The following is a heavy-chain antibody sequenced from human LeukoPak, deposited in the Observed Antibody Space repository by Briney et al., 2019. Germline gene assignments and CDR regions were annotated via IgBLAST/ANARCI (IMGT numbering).Heavy chain of an antibody. D-gene: IGHD6-19*01. J-gene: IGHJ4*02. Sequence: ASVKVSCKASGYTFTSYDINWVRQATGQGLEWMGWMNPNSGNTAYAQKYQGRVSMTGDTSISTAYMELSSLRSEDTAVYYCARSLRGWYKDYWGQGTLVTVSS. V-gene: IGHV1-8*02. CDR3: ARSLRGWYKDY. CDR1: GYTFTSYD. CDR2: MNPNSGNT.